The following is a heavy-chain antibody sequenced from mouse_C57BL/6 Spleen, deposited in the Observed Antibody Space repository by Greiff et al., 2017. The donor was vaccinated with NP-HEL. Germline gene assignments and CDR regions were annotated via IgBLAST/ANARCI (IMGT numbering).Heavy chain of an antibody. D-gene: IGHD1-1*01. V-gene: IGHV2-2*01. CDR2: IWSGGST. CDR1: GFSLTSYG. CDR3: ARNLGYYGSSPHYFDY. J-gene: IGHJ2*01. Sequence: QVQLKESGPGLVQPSQSLSITCTVSGFSLTSYGVHWVRQSPGKGLEWLGVIWSGGSTDYNAAFISRLSISKDNSKSQVFFKMNSLQADDTAIYYCARNLGYYGSSPHYFDYWGQGTTLTVSS.